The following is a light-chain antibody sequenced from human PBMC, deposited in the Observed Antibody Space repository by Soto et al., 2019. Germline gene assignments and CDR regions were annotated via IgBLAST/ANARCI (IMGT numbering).Light chain of an antibody. Sequence: EIVLTQSPATLSLSPGERATLFCRASQSVSSYLAWYQQKPGQAPRLLIYDASNRATGIPARFSGNGSGTDFTLTISSLEPEDFAVYYCQQRSNWPITFGQGTRLEIK. CDR1: QSVSSY. V-gene: IGKV3-11*01. CDR3: QQRSNWPIT. J-gene: IGKJ5*01. CDR2: DAS.